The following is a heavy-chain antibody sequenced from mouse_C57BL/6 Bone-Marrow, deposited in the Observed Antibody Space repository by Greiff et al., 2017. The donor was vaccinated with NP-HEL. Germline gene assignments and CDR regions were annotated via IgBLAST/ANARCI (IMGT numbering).Heavy chain of an antibody. CDR2: IYPGSGNT. V-gene: IGHV1-76*01. D-gene: IGHD2-1*01. CDR3: ARERDYGNYFDY. CDR1: GYTFTDYY. Sequence: VQLQQSGAELVRPGASVKLSCKASGYTFTDYYINWVKQRPGQGLEWIARIYPGSGNTYYNEKFKGKATLTAEKSSSTAYMQLSSLTSEDSAVYFCARERDYGNYFDYWGQGTTLTVSS. J-gene: IGHJ2*01.